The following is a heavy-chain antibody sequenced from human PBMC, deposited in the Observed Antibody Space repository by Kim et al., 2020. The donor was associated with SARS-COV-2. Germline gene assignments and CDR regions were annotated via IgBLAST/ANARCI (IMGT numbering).Heavy chain of an antibody. D-gene: IGHD6-25*01. Sequence: GESLKISCKVSGYSFTNHWIGWVRQMPGKGLECMGIIFPLDSDTIYSPAFQGQVTISVDKSISTAFLQWTTLKASDPAIYYCARVRAAAVPFDYWGQGTLVTVSS. J-gene: IGHJ4*02. CDR2: IFPLDSDT. V-gene: IGHV5-51*01. CDR1: GYSFTNHW. CDR3: ARVRAAAVPFDY.